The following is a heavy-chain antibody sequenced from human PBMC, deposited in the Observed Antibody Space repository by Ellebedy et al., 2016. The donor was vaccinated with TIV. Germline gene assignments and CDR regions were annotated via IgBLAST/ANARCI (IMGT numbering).Heavy chain of an antibody. D-gene: IGHD3-10*01. CDR2: ISPKSGGT. CDR3: ARFYYGSGRFYQVEDY. J-gene: IGHJ4*02. V-gene: IGHV1-2*02. Sequence: AASVKVSCKASGYIFSAYYICWVRQAPGQGLEWMGWISPKSGGTNFAQKFQGRVTMTRDTSISTAYMELTRLTSDDTAVDYCARFYYGSGRFYQVEDYWGQGTLVTVSS. CDR1: GYIFSAYY.